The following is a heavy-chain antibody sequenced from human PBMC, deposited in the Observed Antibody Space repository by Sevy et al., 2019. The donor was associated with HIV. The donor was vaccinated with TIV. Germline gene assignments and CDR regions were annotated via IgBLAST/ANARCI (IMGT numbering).Heavy chain of an antibody. Sequence: GGSLRLSCAASGFTFSSYAMSWVRQAPGKGLEWVSAISGSGGSTYYADSVKGRFTISRDNSKNTLYLQMNSLRAEDTAVYYCAKESQIVVVTAISEACMDVSGKGTTVTVSS. D-gene: IGHD2-21*02. J-gene: IGHJ6*03. CDR2: ISGSGGST. CDR1: GFTFSSYA. V-gene: IGHV3-23*01. CDR3: AKESQIVVVTAISEACMDV.